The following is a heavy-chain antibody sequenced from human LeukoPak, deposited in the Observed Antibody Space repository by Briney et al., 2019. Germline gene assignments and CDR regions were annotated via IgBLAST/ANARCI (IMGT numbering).Heavy chain of an antibody. Sequence: GGSLRLSCAASGFTVSSNYMSWVRQAPGKGLEWVSVIYSGGSTYYADSVKGRFTISRDNSKNTLYLQMNSLRAEDTAVYYCARDSRTIEVYFQHWGQGTLVTVSS. CDR3: ARDSRTIEVYFQH. V-gene: IGHV3-53*01. CDR1: GFTVSSNY. D-gene: IGHD2-8*01. CDR2: IYSGGST. J-gene: IGHJ1*01.